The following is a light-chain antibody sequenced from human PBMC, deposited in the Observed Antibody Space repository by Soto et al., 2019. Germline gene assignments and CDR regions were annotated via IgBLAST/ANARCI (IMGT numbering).Light chain of an antibody. CDR1: SSNIGAGYD. V-gene: IGLV1-40*01. CDR2: GNS. CDR3: QSYDSSFYV. J-gene: IGLJ1*01. Sequence: QSVLTQPPSVSGAPGQRVTISCTGSSSNIGAGYDVHWYQQLPGTAPKLLIYGNSNRPSGVPDRFSGSKSGTSASLAITGRQAEDGADYYCQSYDSSFYVFGTGTKLTVL.